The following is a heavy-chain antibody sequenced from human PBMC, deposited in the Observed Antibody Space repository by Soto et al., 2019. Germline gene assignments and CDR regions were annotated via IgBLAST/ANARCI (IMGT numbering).Heavy chain of an antibody. V-gene: IGHV3-73*01. CDR3: TTIIAVAAEGI. CDR2: IRSKANSYAT. J-gene: IGHJ4*02. CDR1: WFTFSGSA. D-gene: IGHD6-19*01. Sequence: VGSLRLSCAASWFTFSGSAMHWVRQASGKGLEWVGRIRSKANSYATAYAASVKGRFTISRDDSKNTAYLQMNSLKTEDTAVYYCTTIIAVAAEGIWGQGTLVTVSS.